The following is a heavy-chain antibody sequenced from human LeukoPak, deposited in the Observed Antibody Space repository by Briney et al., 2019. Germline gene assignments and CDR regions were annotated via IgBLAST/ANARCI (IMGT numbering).Heavy chain of an antibody. J-gene: IGHJ4*02. CDR3: ARAYYSDSSGYYPLHYFDY. V-gene: IGHV3-7*01. CDR1: GFTFSSFW. Sequence: GGSLRLSCDASGFTFSSFWMSWVRQAPGKGLEWVANINQDGSEKYYVDSVKGRFTISRDSAKNPLYLQMNSLRAEDTAVYYCARAYYSDSSGYYPLHYFDYWGQGTLVTVSS. D-gene: IGHD3-22*01. CDR2: INQDGSEK.